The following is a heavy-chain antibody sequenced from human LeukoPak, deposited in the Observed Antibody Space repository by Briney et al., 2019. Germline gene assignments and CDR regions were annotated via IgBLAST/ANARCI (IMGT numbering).Heavy chain of an antibody. V-gene: IGHV3-7*01. CDR2: IKPDGSEK. D-gene: IGHD6-6*01. CDR3: ARGTRIIAARRSAPAVWYDY. Sequence: PGGSLRLSCVASGFTFSSYWMNWVRQAPGKGLEWVAIIKPDGSEKFYADSVRGRFTISRDNAKNSLYLQMNSLRAEDTAVYYCARGTRIIAARRSAPAVWYDYWGQGTLVTVSS. J-gene: IGHJ4*02. CDR1: GFTFSSYW.